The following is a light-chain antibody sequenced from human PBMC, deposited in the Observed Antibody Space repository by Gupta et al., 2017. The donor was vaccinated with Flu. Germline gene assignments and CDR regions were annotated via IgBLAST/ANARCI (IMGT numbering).Light chain of an antibody. CDR2: AAS. J-gene: IGKJ5*01. CDR1: QSMQGL. Sequence: PSALSASVGDSVTITCRASQSMQGLLNWYQHRAGKAPQLLIYAASTLQSGVPSRFSGSGSGTDFTLTISPLEAEDSATYFCQQSYSFPLTFGQWTRLEIK. V-gene: IGKV1-39*01. CDR3: QQSYSFPLT.